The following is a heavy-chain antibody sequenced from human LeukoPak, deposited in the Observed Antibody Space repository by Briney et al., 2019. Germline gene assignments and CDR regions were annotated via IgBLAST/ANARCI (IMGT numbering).Heavy chain of an antibody. CDR3: AREVGGTGAAFDI. CDR2: IYYSGST. V-gene: IGHV4-59*01. CDR1: GGSINNYY. D-gene: IGHD1-26*01. Sequence: TSETLSLTCTVSGGSINNYYWSWIREPPGKGLEWIGYIYYSGSTNYNPSLKSRVTISVDTSKNQFSLKLSSVTAADTAVYYCAREVGGTGAAFDIWGQGTMVTVSS. J-gene: IGHJ3*02.